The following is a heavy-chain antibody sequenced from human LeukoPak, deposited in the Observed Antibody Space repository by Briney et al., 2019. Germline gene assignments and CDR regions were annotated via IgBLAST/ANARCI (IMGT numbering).Heavy chain of an antibody. CDR2: IIPIFGTA. D-gene: IGHD1-14*01. Sequence: SVKVSCKASGGTFSSYAISWVRQAPGQGLEWMGGIIPIFGTANYAQKFQGRVTITADESTSTAYMELSSLRSGDTAVYYCARGNPTEGAFDVWGQGTMVTVSS. CDR3: ARGNPTEGAFDV. CDR1: GGTFSSYA. J-gene: IGHJ3*01. V-gene: IGHV1-69*13.